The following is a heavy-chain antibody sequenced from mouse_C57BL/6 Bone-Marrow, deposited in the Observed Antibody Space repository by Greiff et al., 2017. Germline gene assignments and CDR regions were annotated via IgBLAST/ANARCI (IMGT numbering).Heavy chain of an antibody. CDR2: ISDGGSYT. D-gene: IGHD1-1*01. CDR3: AREVYGSSYGFAY. V-gene: IGHV5-4*01. J-gene: IGHJ3*01. CDR1: GFTFSSYA. Sequence: EVKLMESGGGLVKPGGSLKLSCAASGFTFSSYAMSWVRQTPEKRLEWVATISDGGSYTYYPDNVKGRFTISRDNAKNNLYLQMSHLKSEDTAMYYCAREVYGSSYGFAYWGQGTLVTVSA.